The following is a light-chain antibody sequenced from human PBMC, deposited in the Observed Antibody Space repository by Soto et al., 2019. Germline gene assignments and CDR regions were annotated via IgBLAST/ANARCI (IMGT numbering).Light chain of an antibody. Sequence: EVVLTQSPVTLALSPGDRATLSCRTSHSVDIYLAWYQQKPGQAPRLLIYDASNRATGIPARFSGSGSGTDFTITISSLEPEDFAVYYCQQRKFWPPLTFGGGTKVELK. V-gene: IGKV3-11*01. CDR2: DAS. CDR1: HSVDIY. J-gene: IGKJ4*01. CDR3: QQRKFWPPLT.